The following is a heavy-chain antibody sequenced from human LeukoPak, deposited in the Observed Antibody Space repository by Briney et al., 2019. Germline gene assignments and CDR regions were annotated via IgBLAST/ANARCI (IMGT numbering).Heavy chain of an antibody. CDR1: GDSVSSNSAA. D-gene: IGHD3-22*01. Sequence: SQTLSLTCAISGDSVSSNSAAWNWIRQSPSRGLEWLVRTYYRSKWYNDYAVSVKSRITINPDTSKNQFSLQLNSVTPEDTAVYYCAKGNYYDSMEGMDVWGQGTTVTVSS. CDR3: AKGNYYDSMEGMDV. J-gene: IGHJ6*02. V-gene: IGHV6-1*01. CDR2: TYYRSKWYN.